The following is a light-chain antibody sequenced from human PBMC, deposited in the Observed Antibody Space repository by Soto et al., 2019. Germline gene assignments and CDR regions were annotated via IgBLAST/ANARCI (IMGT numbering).Light chain of an antibody. J-gene: IGKJ5*01. Sequence: DIKMTQSPPSMSASVGYRFNTTCRASQGISTYLNWYRQKPGKAPELLIYAASSLQSGVPSRFSGSGSATDFTLTIGSLQPEDCATYYCQQTYATPITFGQGTRLEIK. CDR1: QGISTY. CDR3: QQTYATPIT. V-gene: IGKV1-39*01. CDR2: AAS.